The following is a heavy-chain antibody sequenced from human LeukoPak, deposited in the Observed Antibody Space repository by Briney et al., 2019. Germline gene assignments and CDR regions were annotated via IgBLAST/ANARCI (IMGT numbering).Heavy chain of an antibody. V-gene: IGHV3-21*01. CDR1: GFTFSSYS. D-gene: IGHD2-2*01. CDR2: ISSSSYI. CDR3: ATGRGYCSSTSCPNGDY. J-gene: IGHJ4*02. Sequence: GGSLRLSCAASGFTFSSYSMNWVRQAPGKGLEWVSSISSSSYIYYADSVKGRFTISRDNAKNSLYLQMNSLRAEDTAVYYCATGRGYCSSTSCPNGDYWGQGTLVTVSS.